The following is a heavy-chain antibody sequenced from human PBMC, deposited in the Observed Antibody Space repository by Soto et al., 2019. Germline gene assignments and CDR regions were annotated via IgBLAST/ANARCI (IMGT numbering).Heavy chain of an antibody. CDR3: ARAQPNKYNWFDP. Sequence: SETLSLTCTVSGCSISSGDYYWSWIRQPPGKGLEWIGYIYYSGSTYYNPSLKSRVTISVDTSKNQFTLKLSSVTAADTAVYYCARAQPNKYNWFDPWGQGTLVTVS. V-gene: IGHV4-30-4*01. J-gene: IGHJ5*02. D-gene: IGHD2-8*01. CDR1: GCSISSGDYY. CDR2: IYYSGST.